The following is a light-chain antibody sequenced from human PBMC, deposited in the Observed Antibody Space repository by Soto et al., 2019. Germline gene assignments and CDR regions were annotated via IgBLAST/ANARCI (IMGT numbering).Light chain of an antibody. J-gene: IGKJ2*01. Sequence: EIVMTQSPATLSVSPGERATLSCRASQSVSSNLAWYQQKPGQAPRLPIYGASTRATGIPARFSGSGSGTEFTLNISSLQSEDFAVYYCQQYSNWPRNFGQGTKLEIK. CDR1: QSVSSN. CDR2: GAS. CDR3: QQYSNWPRN. V-gene: IGKV3-15*01.